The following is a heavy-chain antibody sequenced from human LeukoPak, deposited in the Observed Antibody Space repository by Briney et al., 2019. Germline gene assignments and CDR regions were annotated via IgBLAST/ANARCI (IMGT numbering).Heavy chain of an antibody. D-gene: IGHD3-16*01. Sequence: QPGGSLRLSCAASGFTVSSNYMSWVRQAPGKGLEWVSVIYSGGSTYYADSVKGRFTISRDNSKNTLYLQMNSLRAEDTAVYYCAKDRGVMITFGGVEYWGQGTLVTVSS. J-gene: IGHJ4*02. V-gene: IGHV3-66*01. CDR3: AKDRGVMITFGGVEY. CDR2: IYSGGST. CDR1: GFTVSSNY.